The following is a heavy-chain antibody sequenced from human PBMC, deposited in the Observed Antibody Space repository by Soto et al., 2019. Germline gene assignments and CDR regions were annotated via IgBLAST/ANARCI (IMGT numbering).Heavy chain of an antibody. CDR1: GGSFSGYY. D-gene: IGHD6-13*01. Sequence: SETLSLTCAVYGGSFSGYYWTWIRQPPGTGLEWIGEINHSGSTNYNPSLKSRVTILVDTSKNQFSLKLSSVTAADTAVYYCARVMAAGGFPRRYYYYYGMDVWGQGTTVTVSS. J-gene: IGHJ6*02. V-gene: IGHV4-34*01. CDR3: ARVMAAGGFPRRYYYYYGMDV. CDR2: INHSGST.